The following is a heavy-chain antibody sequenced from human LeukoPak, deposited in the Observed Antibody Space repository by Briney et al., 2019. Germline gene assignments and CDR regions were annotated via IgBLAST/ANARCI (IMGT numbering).Heavy chain of an antibody. Sequence: PSETLSLTCTVSGGSISSSSSFWGWIRQPPGQGLEWIGTLSNSGSTYYNPSLRSRVTISGDMSKNQFSLKLTSVTAADTAVYYCARRSQTAAGRGLDYGGQGTLVTVSS. CDR2: LSNSGST. J-gene: IGHJ4*02. CDR3: ARRSQTAAGRGLDY. D-gene: IGHD6-13*01. CDR1: GGSISSSSSF. V-gene: IGHV4-39*01.